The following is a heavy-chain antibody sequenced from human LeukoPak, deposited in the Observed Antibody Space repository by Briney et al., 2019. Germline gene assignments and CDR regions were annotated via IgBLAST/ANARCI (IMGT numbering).Heavy chain of an antibody. D-gene: IGHD2-2*01. CDR2: INHSGST. V-gene: IGHV4-34*01. J-gene: IGHJ2*01. Sequence: SETLSLTCAVYGGSFSGYYWSWIRQPPGKGLEWIGEINHSGSTNYNPSLKSRVTISVDTSKNQFSLKLSSVTAADTAVYYCARGMPQRYWYFGLWGRGTLVTVSS. CDR3: ARGMPQRYWYFGL. CDR1: GGSFSGYY.